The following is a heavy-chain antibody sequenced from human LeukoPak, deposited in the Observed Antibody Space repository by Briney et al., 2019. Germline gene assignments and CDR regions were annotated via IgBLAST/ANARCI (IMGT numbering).Heavy chain of an antibody. CDR2: IYYSGST. CDR1: GGSISSGGYY. J-gene: IGHJ4*02. D-gene: IGHD3-22*01. V-gene: IGHV4-31*03. CDR3: ARVNYYDSSGYLYYFDY. Sequence: PSETLSLTCTVSGGSISSGGYYWSWIRQHPGKGLEWIGYIYYSGSTYYNPSLKSRVTISVDTSKNQFSLKLSSVTAADTAVYYCARVNYYDSSGYLYYFDYWGQGTLVTVSS.